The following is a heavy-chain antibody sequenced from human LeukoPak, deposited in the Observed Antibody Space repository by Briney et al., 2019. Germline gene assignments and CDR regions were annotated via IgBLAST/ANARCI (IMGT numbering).Heavy chain of an antibody. CDR1: GFTFTSYA. D-gene: IGHD6-6*01. V-gene: IGHV3-23*01. Sequence: GGSLRLSYEASGFTFTSYAMSWVRQAPGKGLEWVSAISGSGGSTYHADSVKGRFTISRDNSKNTLYLQMNSLRAEDTAVYYCAKMGVVAARPGTFDYWGQGTLVTVSS. CDR2: ISGSGGST. J-gene: IGHJ4*02. CDR3: AKMGVVAARPGTFDY.